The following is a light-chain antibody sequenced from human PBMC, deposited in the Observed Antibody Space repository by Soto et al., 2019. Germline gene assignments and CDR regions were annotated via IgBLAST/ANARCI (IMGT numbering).Light chain of an antibody. V-gene: IGKV3-20*01. CDR1: QSINTRY. Sequence: EIVLTQSPGTLSLSPGERATLSCRASQSINTRYSAWYQQKPGQPPRLLIYATSSRAPGIPDRFSGSASGTDFTLTISRLEPEDFAVYYCQQYDDSARYKFGQGTNLDIK. J-gene: IGKJ2*01. CDR2: ATS. CDR3: QQYDDSARYK.